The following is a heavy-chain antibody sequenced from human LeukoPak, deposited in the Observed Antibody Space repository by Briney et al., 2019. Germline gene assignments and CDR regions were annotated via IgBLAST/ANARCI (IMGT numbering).Heavy chain of an antibody. CDR1: GDSVSVNSRS. CDR3: ARDSDSQDEWGPYDS. J-gene: IGHJ4*02. CDR2: TYYWSKWSN. V-gene: IGHV6-1*01. D-gene: IGHD1-26*01. Sequence: SQTLSLTRAVSGDSVSVNSRSWNWIRRSPSGGLEWLGRTYYWSKWSNDYAGSVRSRITINPDPSTNAFSLQLHSVTPEDTAVYYCARDSDSQDEWGPYDSWGPGTLVTVSS.